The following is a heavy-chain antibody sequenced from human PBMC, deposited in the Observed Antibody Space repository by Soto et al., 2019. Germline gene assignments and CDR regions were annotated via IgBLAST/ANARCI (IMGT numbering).Heavy chain of an antibody. Sequence: PGGSLRLSCTASGFTFGDYAMSWFRQAPGKGLEWVGFIRSKAYGGTTEYAASVKGRFTISRDDSKSIAYLQMNSLKTEDTAVYYCTRGIAAAGSTYGFYYYYYMDVWGKGTTVTVSS. J-gene: IGHJ6*03. D-gene: IGHD6-13*01. CDR3: TRGIAAAGSTYGFYYYYYMDV. CDR2: IRSKAYGGTT. V-gene: IGHV3-49*03. CDR1: GFTFGDYA.